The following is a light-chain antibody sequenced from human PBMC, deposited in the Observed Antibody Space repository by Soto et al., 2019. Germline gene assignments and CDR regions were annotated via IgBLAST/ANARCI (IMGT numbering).Light chain of an antibody. CDR3: QEDASPPQI. CDR1: QDITNY. CDR2: DAV. J-gene: IGKJ3*01. Sequence: VPMTQSPSSLSASIGDTVTMTCQASQDITNYLNWYQQKAVQPPKLMIFDAVRLEEGVPSRFSGSDSGTDFTLTITSLRPYDLGIYYYQEDASPPQIVGPGTKVH. V-gene: IGKV1-33*01.